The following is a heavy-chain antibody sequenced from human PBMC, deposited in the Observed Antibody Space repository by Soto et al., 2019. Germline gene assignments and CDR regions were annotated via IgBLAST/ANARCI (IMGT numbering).Heavy chain of an antibody. V-gene: IGHV3-74*01. J-gene: IGHJ4*02. Sequence: EVQLVESGGGLVQPGGSLRLSCAASGFTFSSYWMHWVRQAPGKGLVWVSRINSDGSSTSYADSVKGRFTISRDNAKNTLDLQMNSLRAEDTAVYYCARVYCSGGSCYPLDYWGQGTLVTVSS. CDR2: INSDGSST. CDR1: GFTFSSYW. CDR3: ARVYCSGGSCYPLDY. D-gene: IGHD2-15*01.